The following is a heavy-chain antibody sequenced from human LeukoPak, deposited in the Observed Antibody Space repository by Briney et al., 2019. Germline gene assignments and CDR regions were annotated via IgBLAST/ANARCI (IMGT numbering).Heavy chain of an antibody. Sequence: GASVKVSFKASGYTFTSYRINWVRQAPGQGLEWMGWISAYNCNTNYAQKLQGRVTMPTDTSTSTDYMDLRSLRSDDTAVYYCARSPPHMVRGVIVVTPPFDYWGQGTLVTVSS. V-gene: IGHV1-18*01. CDR1: GYTFTSYR. CDR3: ARSPPHMVRGVIVVTPPFDY. CDR2: ISAYNCNT. J-gene: IGHJ4*02. D-gene: IGHD3-10*01.